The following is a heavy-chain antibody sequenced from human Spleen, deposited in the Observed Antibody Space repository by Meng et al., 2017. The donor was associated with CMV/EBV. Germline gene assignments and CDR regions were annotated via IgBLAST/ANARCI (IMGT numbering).Heavy chain of an antibody. CDR1: RSYW. CDR2: INSDGSST. D-gene: IGHD3-22*01. CDR3: ARGLEPYDSSGYYSSGVDY. J-gene: IGHJ4*02. V-gene: IGHV3-74*01. Sequence: RSYWRHWVRQAPGKGLVWVSRINSDGSSTSYADSVKGRFTISRDNAKNTLYLQMNSLRAEDTAVYYCARGLEPYDSSGYYSSGVDYWGQGTLVTVSS.